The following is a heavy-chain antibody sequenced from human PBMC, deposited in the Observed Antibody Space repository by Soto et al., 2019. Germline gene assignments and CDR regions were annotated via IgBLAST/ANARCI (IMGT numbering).Heavy chain of an antibody. Sequence: QVQLVQSGAEVKKPGASVKVSCKASGYTFTNFGISWVRQAPGQGLEWMGWVSAYNGNTNYAQNFQGRVTMTTDTTRSRAYWELRSLRSDATPVYYCARDGPPIDSWGQGPLVTVSS. J-gene: IGHJ4*02. CDR1: GYTFTNFG. CDR2: VSAYNGNT. CDR3: ARDGPPIDS. V-gene: IGHV1-18*01.